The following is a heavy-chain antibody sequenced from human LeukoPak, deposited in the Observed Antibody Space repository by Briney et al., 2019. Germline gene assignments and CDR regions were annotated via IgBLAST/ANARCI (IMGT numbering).Heavy chain of an antibody. CDR2: ISSSGNTI. J-gene: IGHJ4*02. D-gene: IGHD6-6*01. CDR3: ARRRDFDY. Sequence: GGSLRLSCAASGFTLSTYSMNWVRQAPGKGLEWVSYISSSGNTIYYADSVKGRFTISRDNAKNSLFLQMNSLRAEDTAVYYCARRRDFDYWGQGTLVAVSS. CDR1: GFTLSTYS. V-gene: IGHV3-48*04.